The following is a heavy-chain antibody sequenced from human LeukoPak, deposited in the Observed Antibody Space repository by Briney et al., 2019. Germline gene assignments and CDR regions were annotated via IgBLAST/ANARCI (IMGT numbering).Heavy chain of an antibody. CDR1: GGSISSYY. CDR2: IYYSGST. D-gene: IGHD2-15*01. CDR3: ARERRAVVASPYYTDV. J-gene: IGHJ6*03. V-gene: IGHV4-59*01. Sequence: SETLSLTCTVSGGSISSYYWSWIRQPPGKGLEWIGYIYYSGSTNYNPSLKSRVTISVDTSKNQFSLKLSSVTAADTAVYYCARERRAVVASPYYTDVWGKGTTVTVSS.